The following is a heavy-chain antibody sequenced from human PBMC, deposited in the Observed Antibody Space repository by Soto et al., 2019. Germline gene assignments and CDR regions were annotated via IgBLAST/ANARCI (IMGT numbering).Heavy chain of an antibody. J-gene: IGHJ4*02. V-gene: IGHV4-31*03. CDR1: GGSISSGGYY. CDR3: ARDRQGVYVDY. CDR2: IYYSGST. Sequence: SETLSLTCTVSGGSISSGGYYWSWIRQHPGKGLEWIGYIYYSGSTYYNPSLKSRVTISVDTSKNQFSLKLSSVTAADTAVYYCARDRQGVYVDYWGQGTLVTVSS. D-gene: IGHD2-8*01.